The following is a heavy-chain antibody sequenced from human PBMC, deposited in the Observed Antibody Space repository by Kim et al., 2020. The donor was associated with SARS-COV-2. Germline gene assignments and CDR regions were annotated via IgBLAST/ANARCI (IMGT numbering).Heavy chain of an antibody. CDR3: AHGITLRGNAFDI. D-gene: IGHD3-10*01. V-gene: IGHV2-5*01. Sequence: YSPSLKSRFTITKDTSKNQVVLTMTNMDPVDTATYYCAHGITLRGNAFDIWGQGTMVTVSS. J-gene: IGHJ3*02.